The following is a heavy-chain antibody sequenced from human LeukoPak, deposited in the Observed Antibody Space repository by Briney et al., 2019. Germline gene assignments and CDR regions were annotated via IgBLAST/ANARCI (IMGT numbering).Heavy chain of an antibody. CDR2: ISYDGSNK. CDR3: ARGRGRFLEWLLTDY. Sequence: PGGSLRLSCAASGFTFSSYAMHWVRQAPGKGLEWVAAISYDGSNKYYADSVKGRFTISRDNSKNTLYLQMNSLRAEDTAVYYCARGRGRFLEWLLTDYWGQGTLVAVSS. J-gene: IGHJ4*02. CDR1: GFTFSSYA. V-gene: IGHV3-30-3*01. D-gene: IGHD3-3*01.